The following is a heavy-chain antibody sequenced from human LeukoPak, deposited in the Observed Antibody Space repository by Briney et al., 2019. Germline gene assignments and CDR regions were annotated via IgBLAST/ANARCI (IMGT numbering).Heavy chain of an antibody. V-gene: IGHV3-33*08. CDR1: GFTFSNVD. Sequence: PGGSLRLSCAASGFTFSNVDMNWVRQAPGKGLEWVAVIWFDGSKEYYADSAKGRFTISRDNPKNTVYLQMNSLRAEDTAVYYCARVVGVTEGWGYFDYWGQRALVTVSS. D-gene: IGHD2-21*02. J-gene: IGHJ4*02. CDR3: ARVVGVTEGWGYFDY. CDR2: IWFDGSKE.